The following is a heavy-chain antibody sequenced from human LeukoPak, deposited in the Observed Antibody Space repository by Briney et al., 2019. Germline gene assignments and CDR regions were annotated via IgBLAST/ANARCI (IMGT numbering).Heavy chain of an antibody. CDR3: TRGYYHYGLDV. Sequence: ASLKVSCKASGYTFTTYDINWVRQAPGQGLEWLGWMSPSSGNSGYAQRFQDRVTIPRDITDSTAYMELHSLRSNGTAVYFCTRGYYHYGLDVWGQGPTVTVPS. CDR1: GYTFTTYD. J-gene: IGHJ6*02. CDR2: MSPSSGNS. V-gene: IGHV1-8*02.